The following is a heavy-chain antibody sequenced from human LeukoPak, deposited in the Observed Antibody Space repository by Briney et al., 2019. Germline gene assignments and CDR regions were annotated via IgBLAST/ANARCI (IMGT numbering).Heavy chain of an antibody. V-gene: IGHV1-46*01. CDR1: GYTFTSYY. CDR3: ARDRRGAVAPEGFDY. D-gene: IGHD6-19*01. Sequence: ASVKVSRKASGYTFTSYYMHWVRQAPGQGLEWMGIINPSGGSTSYAQKFQGRVTMTRDTSTGTVYMELSSLRSEDTAVYYCARDRRGAVAPEGFDYWGQGTLVTVSS. J-gene: IGHJ4*02. CDR2: INPSGGST.